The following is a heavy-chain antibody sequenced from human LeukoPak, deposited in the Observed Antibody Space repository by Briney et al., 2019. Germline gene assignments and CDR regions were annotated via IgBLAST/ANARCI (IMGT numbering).Heavy chain of an antibody. J-gene: IGHJ4*02. Sequence: PGGSLRLSCTASGFAINSQAMSWVRQAPGKGLKWVSAISGVGDGYYAESAKGRFTIFRDNSRNTVFLQLNRLRAEDTAVYYCANLYGDKDEKWGQGTLVTVSS. CDR3: ANLYGDKDEK. D-gene: IGHD4-17*01. V-gene: IGHV3-23*01. CDR2: ISGVGDG. CDR1: GFAINSQA.